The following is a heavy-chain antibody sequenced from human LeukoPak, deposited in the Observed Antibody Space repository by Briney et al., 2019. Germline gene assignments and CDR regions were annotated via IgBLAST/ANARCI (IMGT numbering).Heavy chain of an antibody. CDR2: IYPGDSDT. V-gene: IGHV5-51*01. J-gene: IGHJ3*01. CDR1: GYSFTSYW. D-gene: IGHD5-12*01. Sequence: KVSCKGSGYSFTSYWIGWVRQMPGKGLEWMGIIYPGDSDTRYSPSFQGQVTMSADKSISTAYLQWSSLKASDTAMYYCARRVSSSGFDAFDVWGQGTMVTVSS. CDR3: ARRVSSSGFDAFDV.